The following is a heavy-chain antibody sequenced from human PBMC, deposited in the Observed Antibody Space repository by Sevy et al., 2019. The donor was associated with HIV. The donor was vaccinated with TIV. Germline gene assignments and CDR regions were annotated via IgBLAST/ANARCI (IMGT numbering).Heavy chain of an antibody. D-gene: IGHD1-26*01. CDR3: ARVVGWELPNENYLDY. J-gene: IGHJ4*02. CDR2: IWYDGSNK. V-gene: IGHV3-33*01. CDR1: GFTFSSYG. Sequence: GGSLRLSCAASGFTFSSYGMHWVRQAPGKGLEWVAVIWYDGSNKYYADSVKGRFTISRGKSKNTLYLKINSLRAEDTAVYYCARVVGWELPNENYLDYWGQGTLVTVSS.